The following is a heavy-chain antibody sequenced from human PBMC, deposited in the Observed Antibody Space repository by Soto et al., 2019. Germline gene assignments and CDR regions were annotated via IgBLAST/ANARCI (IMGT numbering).Heavy chain of an antibody. D-gene: IGHD1-26*01. Sequence: GGSLRLSCAASGFTFSSYAMSWVRQAPGKGLEWVSAISGSGGSTYYADSVKGRFTISRDNSKNTLYLQMNSLRAEDTAVYYCAKRGLLYSGSAPIDYWGQGILVTVSS. CDR2: ISGSGGST. V-gene: IGHV3-23*01. CDR3: AKRGLLYSGSAPIDY. CDR1: GFTFSSYA. J-gene: IGHJ4*02.